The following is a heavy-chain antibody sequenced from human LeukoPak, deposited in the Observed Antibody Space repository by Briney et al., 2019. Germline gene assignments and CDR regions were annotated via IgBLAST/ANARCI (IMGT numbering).Heavy chain of an antibody. CDR1: GGSFSGYY. CDR3: ARGYSSSWFDP. J-gene: IGHJ5*02. Sequence: SETLSLTRAVYGGSFSGYYWSWIRQPPGKGLEWIGEINHSGSTNYNPSLKSRVTRSVDTSKNQFSLKLSSVTAADTAVYYCARGYSSSWFDPWGQGTLVTVSS. D-gene: IGHD6-13*01. V-gene: IGHV4-34*01. CDR2: INHSGST.